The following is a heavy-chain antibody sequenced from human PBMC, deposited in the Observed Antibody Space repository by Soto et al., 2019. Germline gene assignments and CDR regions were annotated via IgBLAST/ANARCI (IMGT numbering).Heavy chain of an antibody. Sequence: GGSLRLSCAASGFTFSSYWMHWVRQAPGKGLVWVSRINSDGSSTSYADSVKGRFTISRDNAKNTLYLQMNSLRAEDTAVYYCARDGDYDILTGYQPYDYWGQGTLVTVSS. CDR1: GFTFSSYW. V-gene: IGHV3-74*01. J-gene: IGHJ4*02. CDR2: INSDGSST. CDR3: ARDGDYDILTGYQPYDY. D-gene: IGHD3-9*01.